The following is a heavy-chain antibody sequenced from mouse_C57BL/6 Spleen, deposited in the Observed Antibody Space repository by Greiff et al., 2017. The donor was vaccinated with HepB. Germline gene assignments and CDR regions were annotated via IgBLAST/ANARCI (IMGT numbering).Heavy chain of an antibody. V-gene: IGHV5-12*01. J-gene: IGHJ4*01. D-gene: IGHD1-1*01. CDR1: GFTFSDYY. Sequence: EVKLMESGGGLVQPGGSLKLSCAASGFTFSDYYMYWVRQTPEKRLEWVAYISNGGGSTYYPDTVKGRFTISRDNAKNTLYLQMSRLKSEDTAMYYCSRHKVYYGSSYGYYAMDYWGQGTSVTVSS. CDR3: SRHKVYYGSSYGYYAMDY. CDR2: ISNGGGST.